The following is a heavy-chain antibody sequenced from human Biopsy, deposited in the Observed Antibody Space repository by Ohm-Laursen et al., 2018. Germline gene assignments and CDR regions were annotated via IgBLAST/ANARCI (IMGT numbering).Heavy chain of an antibody. Sequence: TLSLTCPVSGGSISSDYWAWIRQHPGKGLEWIGNIYYDGTTYYNPSLKSRFTISVDTSKNQFSLKLSSVTAADTAVYYCARDRGGYNYYYAMDVWGQGTTVTVSS. CDR2: IYYDGTT. CDR1: GGSISSDY. J-gene: IGHJ6*02. CDR3: ARDRGGYNYYYAMDV. V-gene: IGHV4-31*03. D-gene: IGHD3-22*01.